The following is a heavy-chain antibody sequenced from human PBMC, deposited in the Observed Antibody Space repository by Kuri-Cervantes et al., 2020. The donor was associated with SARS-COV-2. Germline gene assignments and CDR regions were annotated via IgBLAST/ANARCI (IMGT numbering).Heavy chain of an antibody. Sequence: SVKVSCKASGGTFRNIPISWVRQAPGQEFEWMGGITPILGTANYADDFEDRVTITADYSTRTAYMELRSLRSDDTAVYYCARDRAVYAFTPHSDMDVWGQGTTVTVSS. D-gene: IGHD2-8*01. V-gene: IGHV1-69*10. CDR1: GGTFRNIP. CDR3: ARDRAVYAFTPHSDMDV. CDR2: ITPILGTA. J-gene: IGHJ6*02.